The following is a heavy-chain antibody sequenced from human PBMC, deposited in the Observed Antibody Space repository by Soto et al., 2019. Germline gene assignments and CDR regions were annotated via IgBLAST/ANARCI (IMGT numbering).Heavy chain of an antibody. J-gene: IGHJ4*02. D-gene: IGHD3-22*01. Sequence: LSLTCTVSGGSVSSASYYWSWIRQPPGTGLEWIGYIYYSGSTNYNPSLKSRVTISVDTSKNQFSLKLSSVTAADTAVYYCARTYYYDSPDWGFDYWGQGTLVTVSS. CDR2: IYYSGST. V-gene: IGHV4-61*01. CDR1: GGSVSSASYY. CDR3: ARTYYYDSPDWGFDY.